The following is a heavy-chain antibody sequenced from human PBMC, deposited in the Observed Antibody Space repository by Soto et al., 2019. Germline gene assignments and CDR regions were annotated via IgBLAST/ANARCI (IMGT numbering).Heavy chain of an antibody. Sequence: GKGLEWVSSISSSRSYIYYADSVKRRFTISRDNAKNSLYLQMNSLRAEDTAVFFFQAEDGIRVTVPVSAFLLNRSSDL. D-gene: IGHD3-16*02. CDR2: ISSSRSYI. CDR3: QAEDGIRVTVPVSAFLLNRSSDL. J-gene: IGHJ2*01. V-gene: IGHV3-21*01.